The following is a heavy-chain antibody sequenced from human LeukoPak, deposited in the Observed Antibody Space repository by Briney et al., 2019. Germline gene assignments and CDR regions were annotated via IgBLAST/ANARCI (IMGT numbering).Heavy chain of an antibody. CDR2: IYSGGST. V-gene: IGHV3-66*01. J-gene: IGHJ4*02. Sequence: GGSLRLSCAASGFTVSSNYMSWVRQAPGKGLEWVSVIYSGGSTYYADSVKGRFTISRDNSKNTLYLQMNSLRAEDTAVYYCASEQYSSSLDYWGQGTLVTVSS. CDR3: ASEQYSSSLDY. D-gene: IGHD6-13*01. CDR1: GFTVSSNY.